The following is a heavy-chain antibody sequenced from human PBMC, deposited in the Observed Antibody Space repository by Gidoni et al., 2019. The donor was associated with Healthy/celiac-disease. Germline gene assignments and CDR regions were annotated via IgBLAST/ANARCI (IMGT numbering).Heavy chain of an antibody. D-gene: IGHD2-2*01. J-gene: IGHJ4*02. V-gene: IGHV3-21*06. CDR3: ARPYCSSTSCYLEQSYYFDY. Sequence: EVQLVESGGGLVKPGGSLRLSCAASGFTFSSYRMNWVRQAPGKGLEWVSSISSSSSYIYYADSVKGRFTISRDNAKNSLYLQMNSLRAEDTAVYYCARPYCSSTSCYLEQSYYFDYWGQGTLVTVSS. CDR2: ISSSSSYI. CDR1: GFTFSSYR.